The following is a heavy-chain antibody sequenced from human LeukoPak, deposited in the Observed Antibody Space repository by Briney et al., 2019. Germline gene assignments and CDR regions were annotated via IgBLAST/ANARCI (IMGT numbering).Heavy chain of an antibody. V-gene: IGHV3-23*01. J-gene: IGHJ3*02. CDR2: ISGSCCST. Sequence: GGSLRLSCAASGFTFSSYAMSWVRQAPGKGLEWVSAISGSCCSTYYADSVKGRFTISRDNSKNTLYLQMNSLRAEDTAVYYCSKHGFDSSGYYYRRDDAFDIWGQGTMVTVSS. CDR1: GFTFSSYA. CDR3: SKHGFDSSGYYYRRDDAFDI. D-gene: IGHD3-22*01.